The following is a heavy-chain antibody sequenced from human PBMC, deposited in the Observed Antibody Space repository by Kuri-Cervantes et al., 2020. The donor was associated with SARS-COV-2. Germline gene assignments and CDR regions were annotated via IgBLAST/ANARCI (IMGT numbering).Heavy chain of an antibody. CDR3: ARDAAADNLSDY. CDR2: IIPIFGIA. D-gene: IGHD6-13*01. CDR1: GGTFSGYA. Sequence: KISCKASGGTFSGYAISWVRQAPGQGLEWMGRIIPIFGIANYAQKFQGRVTITADKSTSTAYMELSSLRSEDTAVHYCARDAAADNLSDYWGQGTLVTVSS. J-gene: IGHJ4*02. V-gene: IGHV1-69*04.